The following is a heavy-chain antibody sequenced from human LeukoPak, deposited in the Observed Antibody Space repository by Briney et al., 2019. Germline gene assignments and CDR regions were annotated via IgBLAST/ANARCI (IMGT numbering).Heavy chain of an antibody. J-gene: IGHJ4*02. CDR3: ARGYYDILTGYYQEDFFDY. CDR2: INPNSGGT. CDR1: GYTFTGYY. V-gene: IGHV1-2*02. D-gene: IGHD3-9*01. Sequence: ASVKVSCKXSGYTFTGYYMHWVRQAPGQGLEWMGWINPNSGGTNYSQKFQGRVTMTRDTSISTAYMELSRLRSDDTAVYYCARGYYDILTGYYQEDFFDYWGQGTLVTVSS.